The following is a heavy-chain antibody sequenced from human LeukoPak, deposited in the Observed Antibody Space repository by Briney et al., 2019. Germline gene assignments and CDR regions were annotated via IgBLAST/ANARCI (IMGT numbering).Heavy chain of an antibody. V-gene: IGHV3-64D*06. CDR2: ISSAGGTT. Sequence: GGPLRLSCSPSGFTFRDYPINWVRQAPGEGLKYVSPISSAGGTTYYADSVRGRFTISRDNSKNTLYLQMSSLRAEDTALYYCVKVGDSGYGEYYQHWGQGTLVTVSS. J-gene: IGHJ1*01. CDR3: VKVGDSGYGEYYQH. D-gene: IGHD5-12*01. CDR1: GFTFRDYP.